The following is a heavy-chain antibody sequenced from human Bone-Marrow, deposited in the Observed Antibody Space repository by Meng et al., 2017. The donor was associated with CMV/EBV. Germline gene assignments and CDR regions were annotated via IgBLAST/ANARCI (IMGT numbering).Heavy chain of an antibody. V-gene: IGHV3-7*01. Sequence: GESLKISCAASGFTFSSYWMSWVRQAPGKGLEWVANIKQDGGEKYYVDSVKGRFTISRDNAKNSLYLQMNSLRAEDTAVYYCARVTGAGWLRLPDGWGQGTTVTVSS. CDR1: GFTFSSYW. J-gene: IGHJ6*01. CDR2: IKQDGGEK. CDR3: ARVTGAGWLRLPDG. D-gene: IGHD5-12*01.